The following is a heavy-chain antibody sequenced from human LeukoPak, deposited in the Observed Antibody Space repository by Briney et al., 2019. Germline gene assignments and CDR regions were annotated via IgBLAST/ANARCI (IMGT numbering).Heavy chain of an antibody. J-gene: IGHJ5*02. CDR3: ARDLGQYYDTSDNWFDP. Sequence: GGSLRLSCAASGFTFDDYGMSWVRQVPGRGLEWVSGINWNGDSTGYVDSVKGRFTISRDNAKNSLYLQMNSLRAEDTAVYYCARDLGQYYDTSDNWFDPWGQGTLVTVSS. V-gene: IGHV3-20*04. CDR1: GFTFDDYG. D-gene: IGHD3-22*01. CDR2: INWNGDST.